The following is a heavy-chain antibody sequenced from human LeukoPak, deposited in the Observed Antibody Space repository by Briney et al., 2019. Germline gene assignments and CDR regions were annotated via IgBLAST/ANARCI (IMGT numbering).Heavy chain of an antibody. D-gene: IGHD6-13*01. CDR3: ARPYSTRWYWYFDL. CDR2: IYTSGST. V-gene: IGHV3-66*04. Sequence: GGSLRLSCEASGFTVRNDYMSWVRQAPGKGLEWVSVIYTSGSTYYADSVKGRFSISRDNSKNMLYLQMNSLRAEDTAIYYCARPYSTRWYWYFDLWGRGTLVTVSS. J-gene: IGHJ2*01. CDR1: GFTVRNDY.